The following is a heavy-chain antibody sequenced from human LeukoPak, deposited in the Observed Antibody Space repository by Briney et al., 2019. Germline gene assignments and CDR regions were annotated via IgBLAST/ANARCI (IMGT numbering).Heavy chain of an antibody. CDR3: ARVSSGFYLGSFDY. V-gene: IGHV4-30-4*01. CDR2: ISYSGIT. CDR1: DDSISSGDHY. Sequence: SETLSLTCSVSDDSISSGDHYWSWIRLPPGKGPEWIGYISYSGITYYTPSLKSRVTMSVDTSKNQFSLKLNSVTAADTAVYYCARVSSGFYLGSFDYWGQGTLVAVSS. J-gene: IGHJ4*02. D-gene: IGHD3-22*01.